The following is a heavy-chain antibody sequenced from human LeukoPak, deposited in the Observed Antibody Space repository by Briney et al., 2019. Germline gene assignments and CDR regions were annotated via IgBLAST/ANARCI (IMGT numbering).Heavy chain of an antibody. V-gene: IGHV1-18*01. CDR1: GYTFTSYG. J-gene: IGHJ6*02. D-gene: IGHD3-3*01. Sequence: ASVKVSCKGSGYTFTSYGISGVRPAPGQGLEWVGWISAYNGNKNYAQKLQGRVTMTTDTSTSTAYMELRSLRSDDTAVYYCARGSEYYDFWSGYYSTDYYYYGMDVWGQGTTVTVSS. CDR2: ISAYNGNK. CDR3: ARGSEYYDFWSGYYSTDYYYYGMDV.